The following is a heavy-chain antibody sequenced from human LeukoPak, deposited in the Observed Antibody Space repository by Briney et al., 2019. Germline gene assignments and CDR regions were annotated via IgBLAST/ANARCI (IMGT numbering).Heavy chain of an antibody. CDR1: GFTFRKYA. V-gene: IGHV3-23*01. J-gene: IGHJ4*02. CDR2: INDSGSST. D-gene: IGHD3-10*01. Sequence: GGSLRLSCAASGFTFRKYAMTWVRQAPGKGLEWVSGINDSGSSTYYTDSVKGRFTISRDNAKNTVYLQMNNLRVEDMAVYYCTKGLYVSGSLPDFWGQGTLVTVSS. CDR3: TKGLYVSGSLPDF.